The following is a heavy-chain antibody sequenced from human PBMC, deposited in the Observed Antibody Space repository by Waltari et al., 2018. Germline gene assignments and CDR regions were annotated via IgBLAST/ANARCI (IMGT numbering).Heavy chain of an antibody. D-gene: IGHD3-10*01. J-gene: IGHJ5*02. V-gene: IGHV3-9*03. CDR2: ISWNSGSI. CDR1: GSTFDDYA. CDR3: AKGGYYGSGSYPNWFDP. Sequence: EVQLVESGGGLVQPGRSLRLSCAASGSTFDDYAMHWVRQAPGKGLAWVSGISWNSGSIGYADSVKGRFTISRDNAKNSLYLQMNSLRAEDMALYYCAKGGYYGSGSYPNWFDPWGQGTLVTVSS.